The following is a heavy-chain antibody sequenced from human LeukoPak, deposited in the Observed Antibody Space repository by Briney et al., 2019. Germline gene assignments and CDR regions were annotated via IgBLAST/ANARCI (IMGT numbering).Heavy chain of an antibody. Sequence: ASVKVSCKASGYTFTSYGISWVRQAPGQGLEWMGWISAYNGNTNYAQKLQGRVTMTTDTSTSTAYMELSSLRSEDTAVYYCARGTLYYGMDVWGQGTTVTVSS. J-gene: IGHJ6*02. V-gene: IGHV1-18*01. CDR2: ISAYNGNT. CDR1: GYTFTSYG. CDR3: ARGTLYYGMDV.